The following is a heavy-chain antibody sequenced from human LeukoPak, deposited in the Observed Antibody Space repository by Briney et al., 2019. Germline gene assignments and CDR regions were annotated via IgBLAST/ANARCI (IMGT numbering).Heavy chain of an antibody. CDR2: IYYSGIT. CDR3: TREGIYGDSDH. J-gene: IGHJ5*02. CDR1: GDSITSYY. D-gene: IGHD2-21*02. V-gene: IGHV4-59*12. Sequence: SETLSLTCTVSGDSITSYYWSWIRQPPGKGLEWIGYIYYSGITNYNPSLKSRVTTSVDTSKNQFSLKLSSVTAADTAVYYCTREGIYGDSDHWGQGTLVTVSS.